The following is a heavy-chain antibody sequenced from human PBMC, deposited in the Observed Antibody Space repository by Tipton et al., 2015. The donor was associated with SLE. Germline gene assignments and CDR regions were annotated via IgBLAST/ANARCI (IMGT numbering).Heavy chain of an antibody. J-gene: IGHJ4*02. CDR3: ARGGGSYYDY. V-gene: IGHV4-4*07. CDR2: VYSSGST. Sequence: LTCTVSGGSISGYYWSWIRQPAGEGLEWIGRVYSSGSTIYNPSIKSRITLSLDTSKNQFSLRVNSATAADTAVYYCARGGGSYYDYWGQGTLVTVSS. CDR1: GGSISGYY. D-gene: IGHD1-26*01.